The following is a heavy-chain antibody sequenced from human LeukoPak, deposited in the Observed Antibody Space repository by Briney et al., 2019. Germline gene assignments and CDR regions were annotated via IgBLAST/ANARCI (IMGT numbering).Heavy chain of an antibody. Sequence: PGGSLRLSYAASGFTFSSYSMNWVRQAPGKGLEWVSSISSSSSYIYYADSVKGRFTISRDNAKNSLYLQMNSLRAEDTAVYYCARDPYRAAGDLDYWGQGTLVTVSS. CDR1: GFTFSSYS. V-gene: IGHV3-21*01. D-gene: IGHD6-13*01. CDR3: ARDPYRAAGDLDY. J-gene: IGHJ4*02. CDR2: ISSSSSYI.